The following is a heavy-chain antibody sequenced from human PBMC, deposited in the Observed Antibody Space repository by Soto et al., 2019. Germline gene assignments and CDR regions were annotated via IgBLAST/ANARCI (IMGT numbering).Heavy chain of an antibody. CDR1: GDSISSYY. CDR3: ALRSMAVVPEY. CDR2: LYYGRSA. D-gene: IGHD3-22*01. V-gene: IGHV4-59*01. J-gene: IGHJ4*02. Sequence: QVQLQESGPGLVKPSETLSLTCAVSGDSISSYYCMWIRQPPGKGLESIGYLYYGRSANYNPSLTCRVTLSVDTSTNQCSLTLSSMTAADTAVYYCALRSMAVVPEYWGQGTLVTVSS.